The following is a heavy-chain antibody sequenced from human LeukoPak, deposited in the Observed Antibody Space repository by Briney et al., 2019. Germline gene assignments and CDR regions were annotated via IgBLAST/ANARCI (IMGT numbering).Heavy chain of an antibody. CDR1: GSTFTTSA. Sequence: GRSLRLSCAASGSTFTTSAISWVRQTPGEGLEWVSTITGDGGTYYADSLQGRFIISRDNSKHTVYLHMNNLRAEDTAVYYCARRLLVGTTVRPYFDYWGQGTLVTVSS. J-gene: IGHJ4*02. D-gene: IGHD1-26*01. CDR3: ARRLLVGTTVRPYFDY. V-gene: IGHV3-23*01. CDR2: ITGDGGT.